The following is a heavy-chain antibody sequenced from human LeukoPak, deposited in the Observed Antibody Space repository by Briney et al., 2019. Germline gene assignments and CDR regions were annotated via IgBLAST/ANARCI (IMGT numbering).Heavy chain of an antibody. CDR3: ARMREYYDSSGYLDY. CDR1: DGSISSSSYY. Sequence: SETLSLTCTVSDGSISSSSYYWGWIRQPPGKGLEWIGSIYYSGSTYYNPSLKSRVTISVDTSKNQFSLKLSSATAADTAVYYCARMREYYDSSGYLDYCGQGTLVTVSS. V-gene: IGHV4-39*01. D-gene: IGHD3-22*01. CDR2: IYYSGST. J-gene: IGHJ4*02.